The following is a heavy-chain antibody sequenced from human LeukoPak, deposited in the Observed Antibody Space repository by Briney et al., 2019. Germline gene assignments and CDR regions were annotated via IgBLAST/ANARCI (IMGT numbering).Heavy chain of an antibody. CDR1: GFTFSSYG. CDR2: IRYDGSNK. J-gene: IGHJ4*02. CDR3: AKAFVAADDYFDY. D-gene: IGHD6-13*01. Sequence: GGSLRLSCAASGFTFSSYGMHWVRQAPGKGLEWVAFIRYDGSNKYYADSVKGRFAISRDNSKNTLYLQMNSLRAEDTAVYYCAKAFVAADDYFDYWGQGTLVTVSS. V-gene: IGHV3-30*02.